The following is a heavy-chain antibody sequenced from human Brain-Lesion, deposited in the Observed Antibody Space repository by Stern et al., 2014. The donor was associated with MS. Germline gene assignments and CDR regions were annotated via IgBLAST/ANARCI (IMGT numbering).Heavy chain of an antibody. J-gene: IGHJ4*02. CDR1: GYTLTELS. CDR3: ATLSPGAGGNYYRHFDY. Sequence: QVQLVQSGAEVKKPGASVKVSCKVSGYTLTELSMPWVRQAPRTGLEWMGGFDPEDGETIYAQKFQGRVTMTEDTSTDTAYMELSSLRSEDTAVYYCATLSPGAGGNYYRHFDYWGQGTLVTVSS. CDR2: FDPEDGET. D-gene: IGHD1-26*01. V-gene: IGHV1-24*01.